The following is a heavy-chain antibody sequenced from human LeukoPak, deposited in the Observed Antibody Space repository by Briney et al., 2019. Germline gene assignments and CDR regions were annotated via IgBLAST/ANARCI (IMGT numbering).Heavy chain of an antibody. CDR2: IYHSGST. Sequence: GSLRLSCAASGFTFSSYAMSWVRQPPGKGLEWIGEIYHSGSTNYNPSLKSRVTISVDKSKNQFSLKLSSVTAADTAVYYCATFDYWGQGTLVTVSS. V-gene: IGHV4-4*02. CDR1: GFTFSSYAM. J-gene: IGHJ4*02. CDR3: ATFDY.